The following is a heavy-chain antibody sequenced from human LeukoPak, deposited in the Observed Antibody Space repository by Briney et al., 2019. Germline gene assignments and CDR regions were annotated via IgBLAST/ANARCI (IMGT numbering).Heavy chain of an antibody. J-gene: IGHJ6*03. CDR3: ARDARSSGWYYYYMDV. CDR1: GFTFSSYW. D-gene: IGHD6-19*01. V-gene: IGHV3-7*01. Sequence: GGSLRLSCAASGFTFSSYWMSWVRQAPGKGLEGVANIKQDGREKYYVDSVKGRFTIYRENAKNSLYLQMNSLRAEDTAVYYCARDARSSGWYYYYMDVWGKGTTVTVSS. CDR2: IKQDGREK.